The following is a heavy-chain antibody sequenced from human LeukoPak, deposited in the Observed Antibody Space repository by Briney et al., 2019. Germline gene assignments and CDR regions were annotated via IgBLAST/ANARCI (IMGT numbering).Heavy chain of an antibody. CDR3: ARQGPDAFFDY. CDR2: IYYSGST. CDR1: GDSISSYD. Sequence: PSETLSLTCTVSGDSISSYDWSWIRQPPGKGLEWIGYIYYSGSTNYNPSLKSRVTISADTSKNQFSLNLSSVTAADTAVYYCARQGPDAFFDYWGQGTLVTVSS. J-gene: IGHJ4*02. V-gene: IGHV4-59*08.